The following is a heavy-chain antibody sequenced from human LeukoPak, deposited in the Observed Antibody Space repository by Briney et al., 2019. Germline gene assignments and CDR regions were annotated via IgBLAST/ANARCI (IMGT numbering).Heavy chain of an antibody. CDR2: IYYSGST. Sequence: PSETLSLTCTVSGGSISSYYWSWIRQPPGKGLEWIGYIYYSGSTNYNPSLKSRVTISVDTSKNQFSLKLSSVTAADTAVYYCAREGPRYYFDYWGQGTLVTVSS. J-gene: IGHJ4*02. V-gene: IGHV4-59*01. CDR3: AREGPRYYFDY. D-gene: IGHD4-17*01. CDR1: GGSISSYY.